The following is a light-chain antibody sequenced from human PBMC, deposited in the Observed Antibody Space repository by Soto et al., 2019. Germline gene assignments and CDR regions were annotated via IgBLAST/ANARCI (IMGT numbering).Light chain of an antibody. V-gene: IGKV1-5*03. CDR2: KAS. CDR1: QTISSW. Sequence: DIQITQSPSTLSGSVGDRVTITCRASQTISSWLAWYQQKPGKAPKLLIYKASTLKSGVPSRFSGSGSGTEFTLTISSLQPDDFATYYCQQYYSYPLTFGGGTKVDIK. J-gene: IGKJ4*01. CDR3: QQYYSYPLT.